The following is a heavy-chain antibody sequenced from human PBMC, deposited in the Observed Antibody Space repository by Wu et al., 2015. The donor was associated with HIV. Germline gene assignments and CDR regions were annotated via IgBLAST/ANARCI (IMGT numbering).Heavy chain of an antibody. Sequence: QVQLVQSGAEVKKPGASVRVTCKASGYIFTSYYMHWVRQAPGQGLEWMGIINPSGGSTTYAQKFQGRVTMTRDTSTSTVYMELSSLRSEDTAVYYCARDGHGSGSYFNLFDYWGQGTLVTVSS. J-gene: IGHJ4*02. CDR1: GYIFTSYY. CDR2: INPSGGST. D-gene: IGHD3-10*01. V-gene: IGHV1-46*01. CDR3: ARDGHGSGSYFNLFDY.